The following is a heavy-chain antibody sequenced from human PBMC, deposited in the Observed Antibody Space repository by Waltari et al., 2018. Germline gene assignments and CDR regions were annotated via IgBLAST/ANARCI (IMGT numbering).Heavy chain of an antibody. CDR3: ARDCSTPSCYGYY. V-gene: IGHV3-30*04. D-gene: IGHD2-2*01. CDR1: GFSFSSYA. J-gene: IGHJ4*02. Sequence: QVQLVESGGGVVQPGRSLRLSCAASGFSFSSYAMHWVRQAPGKGLEWMTVISYDGSNKYYADSMRGRFIISRDNSKNTMYLQMNSLRTEDTAMYYCARDCSTPSCYGYYWGQGTLVTVSS. CDR2: ISYDGSNK.